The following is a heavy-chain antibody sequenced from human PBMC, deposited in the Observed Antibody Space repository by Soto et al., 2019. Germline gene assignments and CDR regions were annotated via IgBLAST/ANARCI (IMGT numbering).Heavy chain of an antibody. CDR1: GGSLSRGGYS. CDR2: IYHSGST. J-gene: IGHJ4*02. CDR3: ARGRYDFWSGTIKYYFDY. V-gene: IGHV4-30-2*01. D-gene: IGHD3-3*01. Sequence: TPSLTCAVSGGSLSRGGYSLSWIRQPTRKGLEWIGYIYHSGSTYYNPSLKSRVTISVDRSKNQFSLKLSSVTAADTAVYYCARGRYDFWSGTIKYYFDYWGQGTLVTVSS.